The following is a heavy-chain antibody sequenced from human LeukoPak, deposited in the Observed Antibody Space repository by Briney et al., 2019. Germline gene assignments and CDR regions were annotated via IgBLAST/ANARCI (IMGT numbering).Heavy chain of an antibody. J-gene: IGHJ6*03. CDR1: GFTFSVHY. Sequence: GGSLRLSCAASGFTFSVHYMDSVRQAPGKGLEWVGRTRNKANSYTTEYAASVKGRFTISRDDSKNSLYLQMNSLKTEDTAVYYCARGNSSGYYYHYYMDVWGKGTTVTVSS. CDR2: TRNKANSYTT. D-gene: IGHD3-22*01. CDR3: ARGNSSGYYYHYYMDV. V-gene: IGHV3-72*01.